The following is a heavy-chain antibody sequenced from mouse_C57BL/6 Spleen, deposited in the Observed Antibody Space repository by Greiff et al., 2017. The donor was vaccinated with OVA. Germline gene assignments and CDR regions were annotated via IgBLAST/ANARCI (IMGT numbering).Heavy chain of an antibody. V-gene: IGHV1-80*01. CDR2: IYPGDGDT. CDR1: GYAFSSYW. D-gene: IGHD1-1*01. J-gene: IGHJ2*01. CDR3: ARSGFTTVGDY. Sequence: QVHVKQSGAELVKPGASVKISCKASGYAFSSYWMNWVKQRPGKGLEWIGEIYPGDGDTNYNGKFKGKATLTADKSSSTAYMQLSSLTSEDSAVYFCARSGFTTVGDYWGQGTTLTVSS.